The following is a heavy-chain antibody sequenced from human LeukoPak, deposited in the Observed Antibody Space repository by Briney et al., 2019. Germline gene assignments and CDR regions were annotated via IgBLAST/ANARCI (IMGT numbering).Heavy chain of an antibody. CDR1: GYSISSGYY. V-gene: IGHV4-38-2*02. CDR3: ARDLGAHFDY. CDR2: IYHSGST. D-gene: IGHD1-26*01. Sequence: SETLSLTCTVSGYSISSGYYWGWIRQPPGKGLEWIGSIYHSGSTYYNPSLKSRVTISVDTSKNQFSLKLSSVTAADTAVYYCARDLGAHFDYWGQGTLVTVSS. J-gene: IGHJ4*02.